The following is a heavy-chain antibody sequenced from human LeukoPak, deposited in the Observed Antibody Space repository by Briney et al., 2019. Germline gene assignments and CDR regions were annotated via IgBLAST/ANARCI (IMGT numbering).Heavy chain of an antibody. CDR2: IYTSGST. CDR3: ARESRATIFGVVIRDYYYGIDV. V-gene: IGHV4-4*07. CDR1: GGSISSYY. J-gene: IGHJ6*02. Sequence: PSETLSLTCTVSGGSISSYYWSWIRQPAGKGRDWSGRIYTSGSTNYNPSLKSRVTMSVDTSKNQFSLKLSSVTAADTAVYYCARESRATIFGVVIRDYYYGIDVWGQGTTVTVSS. D-gene: IGHD3-3*01.